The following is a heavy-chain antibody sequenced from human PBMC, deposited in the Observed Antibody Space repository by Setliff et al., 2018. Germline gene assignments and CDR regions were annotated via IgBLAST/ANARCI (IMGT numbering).Heavy chain of an antibody. D-gene: IGHD6-13*01. J-gene: IGHJ4*02. V-gene: IGHV3-23*01. Sequence: GGTLSLSCAASGFTFSSYAMSWVRQAPGKGLEWVSAISGSGVSTYYADSVKGRFTISRDNSKNTLYLQMNSLRAEDTAVYYCAKRGYSSSWHYWRQGTRFTVSS. CDR3: AKRGYSSSWHY. CDR1: GFTFSSYA. CDR2: ISGSGVST.